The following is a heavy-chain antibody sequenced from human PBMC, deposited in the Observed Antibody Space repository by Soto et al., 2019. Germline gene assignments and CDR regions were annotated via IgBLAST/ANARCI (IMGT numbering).Heavy chain of an antibody. J-gene: IGHJ4*02. CDR3: ARVRLIGSGWTNTFDY. Sequence: GGSLRLSCAASGFTFSSYGMHWVRQAPGKGLEWVAVIWYDGSNKYYADSVKGRFTISRDNSKNTLYLQMNSLRAEDTAVYYCARVRLIGSGWTNTFDYWGQGTLVTVSS. V-gene: IGHV3-33*01. CDR1: GFTFSSYG. D-gene: IGHD6-19*01. CDR2: IWYDGSNK.